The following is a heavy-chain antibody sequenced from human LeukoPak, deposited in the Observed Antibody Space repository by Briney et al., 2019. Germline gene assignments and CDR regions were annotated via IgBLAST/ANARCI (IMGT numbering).Heavy chain of an antibody. CDR2: ISWNSDNI. D-gene: IGHD3-22*01. CDR3: AKDKNYDRSGLQFDY. CDR1: GFTFDDYA. V-gene: IGHV3-9*03. Sequence: GRSLRLSCAASGFTFDDYAMHWVRQAPGKGLEWVSGISWNSDNIGYADSVKGRFTISRDNAKNSLYLQMNSLRAEDMALYYCAKDKNYDRSGLQFDYWGQGTLVTVSS. J-gene: IGHJ4*02.